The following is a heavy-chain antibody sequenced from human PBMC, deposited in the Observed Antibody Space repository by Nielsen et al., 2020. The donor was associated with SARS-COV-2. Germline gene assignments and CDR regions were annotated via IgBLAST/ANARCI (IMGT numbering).Heavy chain of an antibody. Sequence: GSLRLSCTVSGGSISSYYWSWIRQPPGKGLEWIGYIYYSGSTNYNPSLKSRVTISVDTSKNQFSLKLSSVTAADTAVYYCARGRNFDLWGRGTLVTVSS. CDR2: IYYSGST. V-gene: IGHV4-59*01. J-gene: IGHJ2*01. CDR1: GGSISSYY. CDR3: ARGRNFDL.